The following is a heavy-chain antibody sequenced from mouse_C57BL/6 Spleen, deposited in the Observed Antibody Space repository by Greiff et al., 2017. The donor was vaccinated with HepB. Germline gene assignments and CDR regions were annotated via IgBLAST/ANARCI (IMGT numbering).Heavy chain of an antibody. CDR1: GYTFTDYY. J-gene: IGHJ2*01. V-gene: IGHV1-26*01. Sequence: EVQLQQSGPELVKPGASVKISCKASGYTFTDYYMNWVKQSHGKSLEWIGDINPNNGGTSYNQKFKGKATLTVDKSSSTAYMELRSLTSEDSAVYYCASRGRYYGSSPYFDYWGQGTTLTVSS. CDR3: ASRGRYYGSSPYFDY. D-gene: IGHD1-1*01. CDR2: INPNNGGT.